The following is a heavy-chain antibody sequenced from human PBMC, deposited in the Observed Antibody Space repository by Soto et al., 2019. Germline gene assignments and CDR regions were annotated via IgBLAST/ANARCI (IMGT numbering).Heavy chain of an antibody. CDR2: IYWDDDK. CDR3: ARMEAVTYALDM. CDR1: GFSLSTTGVG. J-gene: IGHJ3*02. V-gene: IGHV2-5*02. Sequence: QITLKESGPTLVKPTQTLTLTCTFSGFSLSTTGVGVGWIRQPPGKALEWLAVIYWDDDKWYRPSLKTRLTITKDTSKNQVVLTMTNMDPVDTATYYCARMEAVTYALDMWGQGTMVTVSS. D-gene: IGHD4-17*01.